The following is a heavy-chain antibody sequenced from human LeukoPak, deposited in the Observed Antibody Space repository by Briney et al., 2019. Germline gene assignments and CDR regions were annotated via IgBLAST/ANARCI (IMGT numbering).Heavy chain of an antibody. J-gene: IGHJ5*02. CDR2: ISPTGGST. D-gene: IGHD5-24*01. CDR3: ARDNSVRDEAWWFYP. Sequence: GASVKVSCKAFGYTFTNNWMHWVRQAPGQGPKWMGLISPTGGSTAYAQKFQGRVTLTRDMSTSTDYLELSSLRSEDTAVYYCARDNSVRDEAWWFYPWGQGTLVTVSS. V-gene: IGHV1-46*01. CDR1: GYTFTNNW.